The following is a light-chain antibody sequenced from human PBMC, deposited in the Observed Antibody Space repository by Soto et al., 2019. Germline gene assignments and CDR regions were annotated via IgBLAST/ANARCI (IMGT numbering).Light chain of an antibody. V-gene: IGKV1-9*01. J-gene: IGKJ1*01. CDR3: QRLNRFPTWT. Sequence: DIQLTQSPSFLSASVGDSVTITCRASQGISNYLAWYQQNPGKAPKLLIYGASALQSGVPSRFSGSGSGTEFTLTISGLQPEDFATYYCQRLNRFPTWTFGQGTKV. CDR1: QGISNY. CDR2: GAS.